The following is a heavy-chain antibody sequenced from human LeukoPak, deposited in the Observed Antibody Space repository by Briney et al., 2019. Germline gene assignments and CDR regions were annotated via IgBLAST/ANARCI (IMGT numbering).Heavy chain of an antibody. D-gene: IGHD3-3*02. CDR1: GGTFSSYA. CDR3: ARDLRNFEVVITGLGY. CDR2: IIPIFGIA. Sequence: ASVKVSCKASGGTFSSYAISWVRQAPGQGLEWMGRIIPIFGIANYAQKFQGRVTITADKSTSTAYMELSSLRSEDTAVYYCARDLRNFEVVITGLGYWGQGTLVTVSS. V-gene: IGHV1-69*04. J-gene: IGHJ4*02.